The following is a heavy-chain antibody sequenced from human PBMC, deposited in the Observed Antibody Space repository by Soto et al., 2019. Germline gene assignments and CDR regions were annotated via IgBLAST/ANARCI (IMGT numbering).Heavy chain of an antibody. D-gene: IGHD2-21*02. CDR2: IYHSGST. CDR3: ARSLNCGGDCYPR. Sequence: KTSETLSLTCAVSGGSISSSNWWSWVRQPPGKGLEWIGEIYHSGSTNYNPSLKSRVTISVDKSKNQFSLKLSSVTAADTAVYYCARSLNCGGDCYPRWGQGTLVTVSS. J-gene: IGHJ4*02. CDR1: GGSISSSNW. V-gene: IGHV4-4*02.